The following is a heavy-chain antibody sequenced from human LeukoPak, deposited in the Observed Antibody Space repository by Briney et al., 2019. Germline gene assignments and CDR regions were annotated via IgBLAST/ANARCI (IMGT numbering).Heavy chain of an antibody. CDR2: IRGSGGST. Sequence: PGGSLRLSCAASGFTFSSYAMSWVRQAPGKGLEWVSAIRGSGGSTYYADSVKGRFTISRDNSKNTLYLQMNSLRAEDTAVYYCAKDTRRWSGGNSGDAFDIWGQGTMVTVSS. J-gene: IGHJ3*02. V-gene: IGHV3-23*01. CDR1: GFTFSSYA. CDR3: AKDTRRWSGGNSGDAFDI. D-gene: IGHD4-23*01.